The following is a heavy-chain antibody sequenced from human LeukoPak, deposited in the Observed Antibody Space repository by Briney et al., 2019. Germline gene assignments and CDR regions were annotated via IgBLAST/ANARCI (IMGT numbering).Heavy chain of an antibody. CDR2: ISGSGGST. J-gene: IGHJ6*02. Sequence: GGSLRLSCAASGFTVSSNYMSWVRQAPGKGLEWVSAISGSGGSTYYADSVKGRFTISRDNSKNTLYLQMNSLRAEDTAVYYCAKDRETGYCSSTSCYYYYYGMDVWGQGPRSPSP. CDR3: AKDRETGYCSSTSCYYYYYGMDV. V-gene: IGHV3-23*01. D-gene: IGHD2-2*03. CDR1: GFTVSSNY.